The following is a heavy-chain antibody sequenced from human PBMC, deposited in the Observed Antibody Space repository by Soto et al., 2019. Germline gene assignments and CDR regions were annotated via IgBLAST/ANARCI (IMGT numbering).Heavy chain of an antibody. CDR3: ARHGFYGDYSSNYFDP. V-gene: IGHV5-10-1*01. D-gene: IGHD4-17*01. Sequence: PGESLKISCKGSGYSFAGYWITWVRQKPGKGLEWMGRIDPSDSQTYYSPSFRGHVTISATKSITTVFLQWSSLKASDTAIYYCARHGFYGDYSSNYFDPWGQGTLVTVSS. J-gene: IGHJ5*02. CDR2: IDPSDSQT. CDR1: GYSFAGYW.